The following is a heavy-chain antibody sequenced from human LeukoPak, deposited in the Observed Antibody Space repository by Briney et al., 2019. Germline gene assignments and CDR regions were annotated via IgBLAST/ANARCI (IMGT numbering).Heavy chain of an antibody. D-gene: IGHD2-2*02. CDR3: ARGVRVPATITYWFDS. CDR2: INPSGGST. V-gene: IGHV1-46*01. CDR1: GYTFTTYY. J-gene: IGHJ5*01. Sequence: ASVKVSCKASGYTFTTYYMHWVRQAPGQGLEWMGIINPSGGSTSYAQKFQGRVTMTRDTSTSTVYMELSSLRSEDTAVYYCARGVRVPATITYWFDSWGQGTLVTVSS.